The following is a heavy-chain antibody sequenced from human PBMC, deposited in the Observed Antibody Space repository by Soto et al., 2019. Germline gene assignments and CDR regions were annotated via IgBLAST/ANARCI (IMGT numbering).Heavy chain of an antibody. CDR1: GYTFTNNV. D-gene: IGHD5-18*01. CDR2: VNAGNDNT. Sequence: QVHLVQSGAEVKKPGASVKVSCRTSGYTFTNNVIHWVRQAPGQRLEWIGWVNAGNDNTKWSREFQGRLTLTKDTSATTAYMELSSLTPEDTAIYFCEREVPYGYSRFDYWGQGTLVTVSS. J-gene: IGHJ4*02. V-gene: IGHV1-3*01. CDR3: EREVPYGYSRFDY.